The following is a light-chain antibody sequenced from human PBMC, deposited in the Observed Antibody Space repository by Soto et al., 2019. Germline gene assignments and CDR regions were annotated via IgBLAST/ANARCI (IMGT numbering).Light chain of an antibody. V-gene: IGKV3-15*01. Sequence: EIVLTQSPATLSLSLGDSVTLSCRAGQSVSLSLAWYQMRPGQPPRLLIYGASTRATDIPARFRGTGSGTDFTLTISSLQSEDFAVYFCQQYHIWHSWTFGQGTKVDI. CDR2: GAS. J-gene: IGKJ1*01. CDR3: QQYHIWHSWT. CDR1: QSVSLS.